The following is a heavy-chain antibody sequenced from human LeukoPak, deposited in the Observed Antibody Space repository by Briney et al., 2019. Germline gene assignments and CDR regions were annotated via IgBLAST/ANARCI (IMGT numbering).Heavy chain of an antibody. Sequence: EASVKVFRKASGYTFNSYAITWVRQAPGQGLEGVGWISTYNGITSYAQKLQGRVTMTTDTSSPTAYMELRSLRSDDTALYYCARDRGLRATAGTRIDFWGQGTLVTVSS. CDR1: GYTFNSYA. J-gene: IGHJ4*02. V-gene: IGHV1-18*01. CDR2: ISTYNGIT. CDR3: ARDRGLRATAGTRIDF. D-gene: IGHD6-13*01.